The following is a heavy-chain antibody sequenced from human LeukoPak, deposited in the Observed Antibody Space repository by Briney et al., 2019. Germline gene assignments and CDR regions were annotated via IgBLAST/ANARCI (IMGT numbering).Heavy chain of an antibody. Sequence: GGSLRLSCAASGFTFSSYAMHWVRQAPGKGLEWVAVISYDGSNKYYADSVKGRFTISRDNAKNSLYLQMNSLRAEDMAVYYCAREGKYNFDYWGQGTLVTVSS. D-gene: IGHD2/OR15-2a*01. CDR3: AREGKYNFDY. J-gene: IGHJ4*02. CDR2: ISYDGSNK. CDR1: GFTFSSYA. V-gene: IGHV3-30*07.